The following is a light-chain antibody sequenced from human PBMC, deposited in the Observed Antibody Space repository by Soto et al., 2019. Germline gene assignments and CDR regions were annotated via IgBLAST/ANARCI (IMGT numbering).Light chain of an antibody. Sequence: EIVLTQSPGTLSLSPGERATLSCRASQSVSSSYLGWYQQKPGQAPRLLIYGASSRATGIPDRFRGSGSGTEFTLTISSLQSEDFAVYYCQQFNNWPRTFGQGTKVDIK. CDR3: QQFNNWPRT. V-gene: IGKV3-20*01. CDR2: GAS. J-gene: IGKJ1*01. CDR1: QSVSSSY.